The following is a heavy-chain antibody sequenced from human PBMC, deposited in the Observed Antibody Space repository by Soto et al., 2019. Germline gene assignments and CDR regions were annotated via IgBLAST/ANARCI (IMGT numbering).Heavy chain of an antibody. Sequence: EVQLLESGGGLVQPGGSLRLSCAASGFTFSSYAMSWVRQAPGKGLEWVSAISGSGGSTYYADYVKGRFTISRDNSKNTLYLQMNSLRAEDTAVYYCAKDSASSGYYGSDYWGQGTLVTVSS. CDR3: AKDSASSGYYGSDY. J-gene: IGHJ4*02. D-gene: IGHD3-22*01. CDR1: GFTFSSYA. CDR2: ISGSGGST. V-gene: IGHV3-23*01.